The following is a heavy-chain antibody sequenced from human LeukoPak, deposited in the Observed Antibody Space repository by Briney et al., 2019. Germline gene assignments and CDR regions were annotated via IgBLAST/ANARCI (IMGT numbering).Heavy chain of an antibody. D-gene: IGHD5-12*01. Sequence: GGSLRLSCAASGFTFSSYAMHWVRQAPGKGLEWVALIWYDGNKKYFEDSVKGRFAISRDNSKNTLYLQMNSLRAEDTAVYYCARDRGYDPHYYFDYWGQGTLVTVSS. CDR3: ARDRGYDPHYYFDY. CDR2: IWYDGNKK. V-gene: IGHV3-33*01. J-gene: IGHJ4*02. CDR1: GFTFSSYA.